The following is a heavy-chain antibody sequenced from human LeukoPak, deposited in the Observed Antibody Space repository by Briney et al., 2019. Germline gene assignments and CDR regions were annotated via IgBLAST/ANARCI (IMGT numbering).Heavy chain of an antibody. J-gene: IGHJ3*02. D-gene: IGHD2-15*01. CDR2: IYYSGST. CDR3: ARGSCSGGSCYFDAFDI. V-gene: IGHV4-31*03. CDR1: GGSISSGGYN. Sequence: SETLSLTCTVSGGSISSGGYNWSWIRQQPGKVLEWVGYIYYSGSTYNNPSLRSRVTISVDTSKNQYSLKLSSVTAADTAVYYCARGSCSGGSCYFDAFDIWGQGTMVTVSS.